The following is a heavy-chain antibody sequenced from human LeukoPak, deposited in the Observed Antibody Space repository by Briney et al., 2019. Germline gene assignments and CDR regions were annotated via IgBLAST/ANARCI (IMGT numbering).Heavy chain of an antibody. D-gene: IGHD2-15*01. Sequence: GGSLRLSCAAFGFTFSSYAMHWVRQAPGKGLEWVAVISYDGSNKYYADSVKGRFTISRDNSKNTLYLQMKSLRAEETAVYCCAKVPVEGYCSGGSCYPLWSLFEYWGQGALFTVSS. V-gene: IGHV3-30-3*01. J-gene: IGHJ4*02. CDR1: GFTFSSYA. CDR3: AKVPVEGYCSGGSCYPLWSLFEY. CDR2: ISYDGSNK.